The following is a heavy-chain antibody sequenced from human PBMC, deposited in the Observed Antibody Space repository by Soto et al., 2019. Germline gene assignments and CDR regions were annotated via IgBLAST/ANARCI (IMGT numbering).Heavy chain of an antibody. D-gene: IGHD6-6*01. CDR1: GFTFSSYA. J-gene: IGHJ4*02. CDR2: ISGNGGST. V-gene: IGHV3-23*01. CDR3: AKTKSIAARLPFYY. Sequence: GGSLRLSCAASGFTFSSYAMSWVRQAPGKGLEWDSAISGNGGSTYYADSVKGRFTISRDNSKNTLYLQMNSLRAEDTAVYYCAKTKSIAARLPFYYWGQGTLVTVSS.